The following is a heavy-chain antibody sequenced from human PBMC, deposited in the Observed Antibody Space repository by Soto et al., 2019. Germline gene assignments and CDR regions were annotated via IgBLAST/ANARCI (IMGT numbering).Heavy chain of an antibody. V-gene: IGHV4-31*03. Sequence: PSQTLSLTCTFSDGSIISGRYYWGWIRQHPGKGLEWIGYIYYSGSTYYNPSLKSRVTISVDKSKNQSSLKLSSVTAADTAVYYCARYWNYPHYWGQGTLVTVSS. CDR2: IYYSGST. D-gene: IGHD1-7*01. CDR3: ARYWNYPHY. J-gene: IGHJ4*02. CDR1: DGSIISGRYY.